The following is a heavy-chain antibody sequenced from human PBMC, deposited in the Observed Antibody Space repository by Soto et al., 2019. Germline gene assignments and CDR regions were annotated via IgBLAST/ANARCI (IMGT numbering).Heavy chain of an antibody. Sequence: GESLKISCKGSGYSFSSFWVAWVRQTPGKGLEWLGIIYPGDLDTRYTSSFQGDVIISAAKSSNTVYLQWSSLKASDTAMYYCARSIAVTGTYFSGLDVWGQGTTVTVS. CDR3: ARSIAVTGTYFSGLDV. J-gene: IGHJ6*02. CDR1: GYSFSSFW. V-gene: IGHV5-51*01. CDR2: IYPGDLDT. D-gene: IGHD6-19*01.